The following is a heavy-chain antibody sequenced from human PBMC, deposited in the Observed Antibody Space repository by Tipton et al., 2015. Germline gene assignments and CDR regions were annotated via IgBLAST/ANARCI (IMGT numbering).Heavy chain of an antibody. J-gene: IGHJ4*02. Sequence: SLRLSCAASGFTFSSYWMHWVRQAPGKGLVWVARINSDGSSTTYADSVKGRFTISRDNAKNTLYLQMHSLRAEDTAVYSCARDGMATGPNFFKYWGQGTQVTVSS. CDR3: ARDGMATGPNFFKY. V-gene: IGHV3-74*01. CDR1: GFTFSSYW. D-gene: IGHD1-1*01. CDR2: INSDGSST.